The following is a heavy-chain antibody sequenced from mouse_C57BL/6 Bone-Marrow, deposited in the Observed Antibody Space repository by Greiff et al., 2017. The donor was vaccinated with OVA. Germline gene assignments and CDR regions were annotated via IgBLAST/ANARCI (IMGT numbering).Heavy chain of an antibody. CDR3: TSNYDYLWYFDV. D-gene: IGHD2-4*01. CDR2: IYPSDSET. V-gene: IGHV1-61*01. CDR1: GYTFTSYW. Sequence: QVQLQQPGAELVRPGSSVKLSCKASGYTFTSYWMDWVKQRPGQGLEWIGNIYPSDSETHYNQKFKDKATLTVDKSSSTAYMQLSSLTSEDSAVYYCTSNYDYLWYFDVWGTGTTVTVST. J-gene: IGHJ1*03.